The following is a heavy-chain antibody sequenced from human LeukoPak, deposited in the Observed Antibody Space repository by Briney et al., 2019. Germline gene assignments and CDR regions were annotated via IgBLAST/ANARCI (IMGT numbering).Heavy chain of an antibody. CDR1: GYTFSSNG. D-gene: IGHD6-19*01. CDR2: ISTYNGNT. V-gene: IGHV1-18*01. J-gene: IGHJ4*02. Sequence: ASVTVSCKASGYTFSSNGISWVRQAPGQGLEWMGWISTYNGNTDYAQKLQGRVNLTKETAKRTAYMEMRSLRSDDTAIYYFARFGQWLAPPFDFWGQGTPVTVSS. CDR3: ARFGQWLAPPFDF.